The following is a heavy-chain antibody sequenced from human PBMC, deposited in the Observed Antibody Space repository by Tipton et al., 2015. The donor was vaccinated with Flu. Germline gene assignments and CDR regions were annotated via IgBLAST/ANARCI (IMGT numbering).Heavy chain of an antibody. J-gene: IGHJ4*02. CDR3: ARDSDYGSGSYWIDY. D-gene: IGHD3-10*01. Sequence: RSLRLSCAASGFTFSNYGMFWVRQAPGKGLEWVTTISYDGSNQYYADSVKGRFTISRDNSKNMEYLQMNSLRAEDTAVYYCARDSDYGSGSYWIDYWGQGTLVIVSS. CDR2: ISYDGSNQ. V-gene: IGHV3-30*13. CDR1: GFTFSNYG.